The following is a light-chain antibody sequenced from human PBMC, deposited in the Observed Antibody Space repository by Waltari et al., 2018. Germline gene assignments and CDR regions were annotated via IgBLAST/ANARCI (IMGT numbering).Light chain of an antibody. CDR3: AAWDDSLNGHWV. Sequence: QSVLTQPPSASGAPGQRVTISCSGRASNLGGNVVNWYQQFPGKAPKLVIYRNDQRPSGVPDRFSGSKSGTSASLAISGLQSEDEADYYCAAWDDSLNGHWVFGGGTKVTVL. V-gene: IGLV1-44*01. CDR2: RND. CDR1: ASNLGGNV. J-gene: IGLJ3*02.